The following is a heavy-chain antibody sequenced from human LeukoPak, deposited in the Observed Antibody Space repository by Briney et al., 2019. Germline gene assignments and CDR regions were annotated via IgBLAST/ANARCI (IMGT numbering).Heavy chain of an antibody. V-gene: IGHV1-69*01. D-gene: IGHD5-18*01. CDR2: IIPIFGTA. Sequence: ASVKVSCKASGGTFSSYAISWVRQAPGQGLEWMGGIIPIFGTANYAQKFQGRVTITADESTSTAYMELNSLRSEDTAVYYCARGESPVDTAMEPGNYWGQGTLVTVSS. CDR1: GGTFSSYA. CDR3: ARGESPVDTAMEPGNY. J-gene: IGHJ4*02.